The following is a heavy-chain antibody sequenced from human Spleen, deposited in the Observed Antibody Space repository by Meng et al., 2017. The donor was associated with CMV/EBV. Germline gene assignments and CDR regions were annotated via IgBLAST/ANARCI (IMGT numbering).Heavy chain of an antibody. CDR3: ARDQWLPYYYYYGMDV. J-gene: IGHJ6*02. CDR2: ISYDGSNK. CDR1: GFTFSSYA. Sequence: GESLKISCVASGFTFSSYAMHWVRQAPGKGLEWVAVISYDGSNKYYADSVKGRFTTSRDNSKNTLYLQMNSLRAEDTAVYYCARDQWLPYYYYYGMDVWGQGTTVTVSS. D-gene: IGHD3-22*01. V-gene: IGHV3-30-3*01.